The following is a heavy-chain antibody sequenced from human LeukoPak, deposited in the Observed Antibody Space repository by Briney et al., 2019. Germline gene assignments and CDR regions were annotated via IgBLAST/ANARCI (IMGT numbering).Heavy chain of an antibody. CDR1: GFSFSSYS. CDR3: ARGCSGGVCFRDF. D-gene: IGHD2-8*02. CDR2: IPSSGDSI. Sequence: GGSLRLSCTASGFSFSSYSMNWVRQAPGKGLEWVSTIPSSGDSIYYADSVKGRFTVSRDNAENSLYLHMNSLRAGDTAVYYCARGCSGGVCFRDFWGQGALVTVSS. V-gene: IGHV3-21*06. J-gene: IGHJ4*02.